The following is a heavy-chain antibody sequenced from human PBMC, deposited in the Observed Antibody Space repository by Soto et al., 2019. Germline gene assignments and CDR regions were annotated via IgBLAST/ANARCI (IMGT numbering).Heavy chain of an antibody. CDR3: ARDLGGSSGPFDY. CDR2: IIPIFGTA. V-gene: IGHV1-69*13. CDR1: GGTFSSYA. J-gene: IGHJ4*02. Sequence: ASVKVSCKASGGTFSSYAISCVRRARGQGLEWMGGIIPIFGTANYAHKFQGRVTITADESTSTAYMELSSLRSEDTAVYHWARDLGGSSGPFDYWGQGTLVTVSS. D-gene: IGHD3-22*01.